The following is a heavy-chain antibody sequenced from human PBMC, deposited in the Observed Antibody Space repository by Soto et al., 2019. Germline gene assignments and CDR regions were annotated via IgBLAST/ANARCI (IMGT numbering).Heavy chain of an antibody. CDR1: GGSISSGGYY. D-gene: IGHD6-19*01. V-gene: IGHV4-31*03. J-gene: IGHJ4*02. CDR3: ASGGRPYSSGWRIYFDY. CDR2: IYYSGST. Sequence: QVQLQESGPGLVKPSQTLSLTCTVSGGSISSGGYYWSWIRQHPGKGLEWIGYIYYSGSTYYNPSLKSRVTISVDTSKNQFSLKLSSVTAADTAVYYCASGGRPYSSGWRIYFDYWGQGTLVTVSS.